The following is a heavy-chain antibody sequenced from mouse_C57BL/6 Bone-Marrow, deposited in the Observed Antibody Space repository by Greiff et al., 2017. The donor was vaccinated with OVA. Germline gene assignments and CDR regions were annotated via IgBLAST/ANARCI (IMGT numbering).Heavy chain of an antibody. CDR1: GFSLTSFG. J-gene: IGHJ3*01. Sequence: VQVVESGPGLVAPSQSLSNTCSVSGFSLTSFGVSWVRQPPGKGLEWLGVIWGDGSTNYHSALISRLSISKENPKSQVFLKLNSLQTDDTATYYCAKMGGRFAYWGQGTLVTVSA. D-gene: IGHD2-3*01. V-gene: IGHV2-3*01. CDR2: IWGDGST. CDR3: AKMGGRFAY.